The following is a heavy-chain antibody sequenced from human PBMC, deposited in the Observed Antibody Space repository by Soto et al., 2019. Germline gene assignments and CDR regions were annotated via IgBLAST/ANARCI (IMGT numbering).Heavy chain of an antibody. CDR3: ARGREEGTNWFDP. V-gene: IGHV4-59*01. CDR1: GGSISSYY. D-gene: IGHD1-1*01. J-gene: IGHJ5*02. CDR2: IYYSGST. Sequence: QVQLQESGPGLVKPSETLSLTCTVSGGSISSYYWSWIRQPPGKGLEWIGYIYYSGSTNYNPSLKSRVTISVDTSKNQFSLKLSSVTAADTAVYYCARGREEGTNWFDPWGQGTLVTVSS.